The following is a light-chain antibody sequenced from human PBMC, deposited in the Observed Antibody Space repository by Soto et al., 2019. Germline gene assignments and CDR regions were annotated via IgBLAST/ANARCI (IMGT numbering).Light chain of an antibody. CDR2: DFT. Sequence: QSALTQPRSVSGSPGQSVTISCTASSTDVGVFIFVSWYHQHPAKAPKLVIYDFTERPSGVPDRFSGSKSGNTASLTISRLQAEDEGAYYGSSYAGNFVAFGGGTQLTVL. CDR3: SSYAGNFVA. J-gene: IGLJ2*01. CDR1: STDVGVFIF. V-gene: IGLV2-11*01.